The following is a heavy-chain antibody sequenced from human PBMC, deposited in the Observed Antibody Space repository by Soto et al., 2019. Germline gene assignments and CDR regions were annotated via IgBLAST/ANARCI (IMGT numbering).Heavy chain of an antibody. D-gene: IGHD1-7*01. V-gene: IGHV4-31*03. CDR1: GVSISSGGYY. J-gene: IGHJ6*03. CDR3: ATGTTGYYYYMDV. CDR2: IYYSGST. Sequence: QVQLQESGPGLVKPSQTLSLTCTVSGVSISSGGYYWSWIRQHPWKGLEWIGYIYYSGSTYYNPSLKSRITISVDTSKNQFSLKLSSVTAADTAVYYCATGTTGYYYYMDVWGKGTTVTVSS.